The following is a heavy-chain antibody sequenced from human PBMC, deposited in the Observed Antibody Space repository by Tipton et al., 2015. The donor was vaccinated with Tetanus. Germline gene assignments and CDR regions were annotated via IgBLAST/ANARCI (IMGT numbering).Heavy chain of an antibody. Sequence: TLSLTCTVSGVSISSYYWSCIRQSPGKGLEWIGYIFYAGSTNSNPSLKSRVTISVDKAKNQFSLKLTSVTAADTAIYYCARASYGFPKKAPFDSWGQGALVIVSS. CDR3: ARASYGFPKKAPFDS. J-gene: IGHJ4*02. CDR2: IFYAGST. D-gene: IGHD3-3*01. V-gene: IGHV4-59*01. CDR1: GVSISSYY.